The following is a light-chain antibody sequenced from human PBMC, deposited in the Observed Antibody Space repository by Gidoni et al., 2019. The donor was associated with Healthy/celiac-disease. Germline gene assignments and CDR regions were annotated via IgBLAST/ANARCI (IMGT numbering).Light chain of an antibody. V-gene: IGKV3-15*01. J-gene: IGKJ4*01. CDR3: QQDNNWPPLT. Sequence: EIVMTHSPATLSVSPGERATLSCRASQSVSSNLAWYQQKPGQAPRLLIYGASTRATGIPARFSGSGDGKEFTLTISSLQSEDFAVYYCQQDNNWPPLTFGGGTKVEIK. CDR1: QSVSSN. CDR2: GAS.